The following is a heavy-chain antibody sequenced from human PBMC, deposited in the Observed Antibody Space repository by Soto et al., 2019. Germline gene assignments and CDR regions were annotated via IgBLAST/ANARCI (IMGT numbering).Heavy chain of an antibody. CDR2: ISAYNGNT. Sequence: ASVKVSCKASGYTFSSYGISWVRQAPGQGLEWMGWISAYNGNTNYAQKLQGRVTMTTDTSTSTAYMELRSLRSDDTAVYYCARVPLYYGSSGLSYFDSWGQETLVTVSS. J-gene: IGHJ4*02. CDR3: ARVPLYYGSSGLSYFDS. V-gene: IGHV1-18*01. D-gene: IGHD3-22*01. CDR1: GYTFSSYG.